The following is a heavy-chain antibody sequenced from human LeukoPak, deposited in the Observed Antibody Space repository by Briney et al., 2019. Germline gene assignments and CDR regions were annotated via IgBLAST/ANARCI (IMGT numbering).Heavy chain of an antibody. CDR3: AKDAQRGFDYSNSLDY. CDR2: IWSDASDE. V-gene: IGHV3-33*06. CDR1: GFTFSHYG. J-gene: IGHJ4*02. D-gene: IGHD4-11*01. Sequence: GRSLRLSCAASGFTFSHYGMRWVRQAPGTGLEWVAVIWSDASDEYYAKSVKGRFTISRDNFKNTVYLQMNSLRADDTAVYYCAKDAQRGFDYSNSLDYWGQGTRVTVSS.